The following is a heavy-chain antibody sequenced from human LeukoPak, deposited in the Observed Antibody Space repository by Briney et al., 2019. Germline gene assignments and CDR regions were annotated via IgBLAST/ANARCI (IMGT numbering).Heavy chain of an antibody. CDR2: ISSSSSYI. CDR3: ARDLGYNSPEDAFDI. J-gene: IGHJ3*02. Sequence: GGSLRLSCAASGFTFSSYSMNWVCQAPGKGLEWVSSISSSSSYIYYADSVKGRFTISRDNAKNSLYLQMNSLRAEDTAVYYCARDLGYNSPEDAFDIWGQGTMVTVSS. D-gene: IGHD5-24*01. CDR1: GFTFSSYS. V-gene: IGHV3-21*01.